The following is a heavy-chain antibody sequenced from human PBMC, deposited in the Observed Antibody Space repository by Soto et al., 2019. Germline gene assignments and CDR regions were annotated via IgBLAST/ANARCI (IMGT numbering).Heavy chain of an antibody. CDR2: IYHSGST. V-gene: IGHV4-4*02. CDR3: AVYYYDRSGYLAGLDY. D-gene: IGHD3-22*01. J-gene: IGHJ4*02. Sequence: PSETLSLTCAVSGGSISSSNWWSWVRQPPGKGLEWLGEIYHSGSTNYNPSLKSRVTISVDKSKNQFSLKLSSVTAADTAVYYCAVYYYDRSGYLAGLDYWGQGTLVTVSS. CDR1: GGSISSSNW.